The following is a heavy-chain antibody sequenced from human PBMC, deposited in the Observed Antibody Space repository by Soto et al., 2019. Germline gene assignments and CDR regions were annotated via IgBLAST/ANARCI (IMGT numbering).Heavy chain of an antibody. Sequence: SETLSLTCTVSGGSSFSSYWTWIRQPPGKGLGWIGNVYYSGSTNYNPSLKSRISISVDTPKIQFSLKLSSVTAAATAVYYCARVPAASNWFDLWGQGSLVTVSS. V-gene: IGHV4-59*01. CDR3: ARVPAASNWFDL. CDR1: GGSSFSSY. D-gene: IGHD2-15*01. J-gene: IGHJ5*02. CDR2: VYYSGST.